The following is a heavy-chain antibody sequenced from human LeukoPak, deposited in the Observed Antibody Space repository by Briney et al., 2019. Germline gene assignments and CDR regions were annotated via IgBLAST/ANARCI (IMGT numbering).Heavy chain of an antibody. CDR2: INHSGST. V-gene: IGHV4-34*01. CDR3: ARGPPYYDSSGYYYFDY. J-gene: IGHJ4*02. CDR1: GGSFSGYY. Sequence: PSETLSLTCAVYGGSFSGYYWSWIRQPPGKGLEWIGEINHSGSTNYNPSLKSRVTISVDTSKNQFSLKLSSVTAADTAVYYCARGPPYYDSSGYYYFDYWGQGTLVTVSS. D-gene: IGHD3-22*01.